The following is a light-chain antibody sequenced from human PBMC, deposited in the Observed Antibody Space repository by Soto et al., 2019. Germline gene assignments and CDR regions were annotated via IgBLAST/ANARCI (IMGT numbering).Light chain of an antibody. CDR3: ATWDRSLSVYVL. CDR1: SSNVGSNY. Sequence: QSVLTQPPSVSAAPGQKVTISCSGSSSNVGSNYVSWYQQLPGTAPKLLIYDNNKRPSGIPDRFSGSKSGTSATLDITGLQTWGEADYYCATWDRSLSVYVLFGGGTKLTVL. V-gene: IGLV1-51*01. J-gene: IGLJ2*01. CDR2: DNN.